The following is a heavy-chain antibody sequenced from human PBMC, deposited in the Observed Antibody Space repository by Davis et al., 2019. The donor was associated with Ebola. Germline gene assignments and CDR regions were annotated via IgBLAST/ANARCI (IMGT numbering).Heavy chain of an antibody. CDR2: IIPIFGTA. J-gene: IGHJ4*02. Sequence: SVKVSCKASGYTFTSYGISWVRQAPGQGLEWMGRIIPIFGTANYAQKFQGRVTITADESTSTAYMELSSLRSEDTAVYYCARSEGSYYDYWGQGTLVTVSS. D-gene: IGHD3-10*01. CDR1: GYTFTSYG. CDR3: ARSEGSYYDY. V-gene: IGHV1-69*13.